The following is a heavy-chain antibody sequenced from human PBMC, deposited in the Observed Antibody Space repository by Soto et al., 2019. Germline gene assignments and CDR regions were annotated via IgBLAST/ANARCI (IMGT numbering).Heavy chain of an antibody. D-gene: IGHD6-13*01. V-gene: IGHV3-23*01. Sequence: EVQLLESGGGLVQPGGSLRLSCAASGSIFSNHAMSWVRQAAGKGLEWVSGISGSGGNTYYAESVKGRFTISRDNFKNTLYLQMNSLRAEDTAVYYCAKTQSYSNSAIDYWGQGTLVTVSS. J-gene: IGHJ4*02. CDR2: ISGSGGNT. CDR1: GSIFSNHA. CDR3: AKTQSYSNSAIDY.